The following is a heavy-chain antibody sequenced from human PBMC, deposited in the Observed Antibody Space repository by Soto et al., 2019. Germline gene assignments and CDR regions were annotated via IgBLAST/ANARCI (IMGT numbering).Heavy chain of an antibody. J-gene: IGHJ5*02. CDR3: ARVPSP. CDR1: GGSISSGGYS. D-gene: IGHD3-10*01. CDR2: IYHSGST. Sequence: QLQLQESGSGLVKPSQTLSLTCAVSGGSISSGGYSWSWIRQPPGKGLEWIGYIYHSGSTYYNPSLTSRVXXXXXXXXXXXXXXXXXVTXXXXXXXXCARVPSPWGQGTLVTVSS. V-gene: IGHV4-30-2*01.